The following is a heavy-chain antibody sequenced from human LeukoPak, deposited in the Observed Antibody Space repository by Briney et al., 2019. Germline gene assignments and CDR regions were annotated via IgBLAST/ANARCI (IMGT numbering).Heavy chain of an antibody. J-gene: IGHJ6*02. CDR2: ISDSGGST. V-gene: IGHV3-23*01. CDR3: AKRKQIRSSGMDV. CDR1: GFTFSSYA. D-gene: IGHD1-14*01. Sequence: PAGSLRLSCAASGFTFSSYAMSWVRQAPGKGLEWVSAISDSGGSTYYADSVKGRFTISRENSKHSLYLQMNSLRAEDTAVYYCAKRKQIRSSGMDVWGQGTTVTVSS.